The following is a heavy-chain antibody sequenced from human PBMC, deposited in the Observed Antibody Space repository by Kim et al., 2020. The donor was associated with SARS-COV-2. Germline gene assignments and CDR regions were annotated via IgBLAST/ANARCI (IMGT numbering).Heavy chain of an antibody. CDR3: ARVYPYGDHSSDY. V-gene: IGHV3-48*02. D-gene: IGHD4-17*01. J-gene: IGHJ4*02. Sequence: YADSAKGLLTISRDNAKNSLYLRMHRLRDEDTAVYYCARVYPYGDHSSDYGGQGTLVTVSS.